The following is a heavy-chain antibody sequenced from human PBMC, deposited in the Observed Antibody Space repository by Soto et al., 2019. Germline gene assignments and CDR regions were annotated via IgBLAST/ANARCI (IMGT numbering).Heavy chain of an antibody. CDR1: GYPFSKYG. CDR2: MKPDNGDT. CDR3: ETSYDSWFDP. D-gene: IGHD5-12*01. Sequence: QLQLVQAGAEVERPGASVRVSCKAYGYPFSKYGISWIRQAPGQGLEWMGWMKPDNGDTTYAQKFQGRVTMTTDTFSLPASMELSSLRSVDTAVYYFETSYDSWFDPWGQGTLVSVSS. J-gene: IGHJ5*02. V-gene: IGHV1-18*04.